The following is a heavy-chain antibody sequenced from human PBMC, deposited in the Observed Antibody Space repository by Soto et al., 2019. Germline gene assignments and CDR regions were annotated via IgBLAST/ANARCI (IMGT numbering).Heavy chain of an antibody. Sequence: VGSLRLSCAASGFSFSNYAMHWVRQAPGKGLEWVAVIWYDGSNKYYADSVKGRFTISKDNSQTTVYLQMNSLRPEDTAVYYCTRDPYGGSRYYFDSWGQGTLVTVSS. V-gene: IGHV3-33*01. CDR3: TRDPYGGSRYYFDS. D-gene: IGHD1-26*01. J-gene: IGHJ4*02. CDR2: IWYDGSNK. CDR1: GFSFSNYA.